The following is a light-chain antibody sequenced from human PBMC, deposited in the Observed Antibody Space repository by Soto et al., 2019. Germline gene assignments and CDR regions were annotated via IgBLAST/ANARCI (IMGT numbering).Light chain of an antibody. J-gene: IGKJ3*01. CDR1: QSVSSY. Sequence: DIVLTQSPATLSLSPGERATLSCRASQSVSSYLALYQQKPGQAPRLLIYDASNRATGIPARFSGSGSGTDFTLTVSSLAPEDFAVYYCPQRSNWPPFPFGPGTKVDIK. CDR3: PQRSNWPPFP. CDR2: DAS. V-gene: IGKV3-11*01.